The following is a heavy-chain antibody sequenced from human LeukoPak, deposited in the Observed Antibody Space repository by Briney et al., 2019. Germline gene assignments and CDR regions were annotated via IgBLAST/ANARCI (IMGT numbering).Heavy chain of an antibody. V-gene: IGHV1-18*01. J-gene: IGHJ4*02. Sequence: GASVKVSCKASGYTFTSYAMHWVRQAPGQGLEWMGWISANNGNTNYAQKLQGRVTMTTDTSTSTAYMELRSLRSDDTAVYYCARELELLDWGQGTLVTVSS. D-gene: IGHD1-7*01. CDR3: ARELELLD. CDR1: GYTFTSYA. CDR2: ISANNGNT.